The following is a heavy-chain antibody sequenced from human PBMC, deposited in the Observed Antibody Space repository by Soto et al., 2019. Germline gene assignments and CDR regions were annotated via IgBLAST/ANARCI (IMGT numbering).Heavy chain of an antibody. CDR3: ARDLIAVAGAYYYYGMDV. D-gene: IGHD6-19*01. CDR2: IIPILGTA. J-gene: IGHJ6*02. CDR1: GGTFSSYA. V-gene: IGHV1-69*01. Sequence: QVQLVQSGAEVKKPGSSVKVSCKASGGTFSSYAISWVRQAPGQGLEWMGGIIPILGTANYAQKFQGRVTITADESTSTAYMELSSLRSEDTAVYYCARDLIAVAGAYYYYGMDVWGQGTTVTVSS.